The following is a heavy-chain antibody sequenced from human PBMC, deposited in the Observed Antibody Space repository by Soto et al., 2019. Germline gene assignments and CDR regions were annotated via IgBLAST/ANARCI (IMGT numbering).Heavy chain of an antibody. CDR1: GYTFTTYD. Sequence: QVQLVQSGAEVKKPGASVKVSCKASGYTFTTYDINWVRQATGQGLEWIGWMSPKTGNTGYAQNFQGRVTMTRNPSISTAYMELSSLTSEDTAVYYCARGPPNWGFDLWVQGTLFPVSS. CDR2: MSPKTGNT. CDR3: ARGPPNWGFDL. V-gene: IGHV1-8*01. D-gene: IGHD7-27*01. J-gene: IGHJ4*02.